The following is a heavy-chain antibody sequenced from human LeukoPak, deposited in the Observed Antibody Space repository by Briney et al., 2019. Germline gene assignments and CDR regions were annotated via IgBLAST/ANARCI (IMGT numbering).Heavy chain of an antibody. CDR1: GFTFNNNA. Sequence: GGSLRLSCAASGFTFNNNAMSWVRQAPGKGLEWVSVISGSGGSTYYADSVKGRFTISRDNAKNTLSLQMNSLRAEDTAVYYCAKHPGDWGQGTMVTVSS. V-gene: IGHV3-23*01. J-gene: IGHJ3*01. D-gene: IGHD3-10*01. CDR3: AKHPGD. CDR2: ISGSGGST.